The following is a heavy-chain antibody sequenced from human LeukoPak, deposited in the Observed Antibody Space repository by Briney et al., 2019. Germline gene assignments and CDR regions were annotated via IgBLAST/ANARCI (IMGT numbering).Heavy chain of an antibody. Sequence: PGGSLRLSCAASGFTFSNAWMSWVRQAPGKGLEWVGRIKSKTDGGTTDYAAPVKGRFTISRDDSKNTLYLQMNSLKTEDTAVYYCTPSYDFLSGYSLGWFDPWGQGTLVTVSS. CDR3: TPSYDFLSGYSLGWFDP. J-gene: IGHJ5*02. D-gene: IGHD3-3*01. CDR2: IKSKTDGGTT. CDR1: GFTFSNAW. V-gene: IGHV3-15*01.